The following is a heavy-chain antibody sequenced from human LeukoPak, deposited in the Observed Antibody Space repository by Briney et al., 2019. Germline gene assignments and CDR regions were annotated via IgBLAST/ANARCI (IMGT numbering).Heavy chain of an antibody. CDR2: ISVNGGTT. D-gene: IGHD4-23*01. V-gene: IGHV3-23*01. J-gene: IGHJ4*02. Sequence: GGSLRLSCAASGFTFSSYAMTWVRQAPGKGLEWVSSISVNGGTTYYADSVKGRFTISRDSSRNTLYLQMNSLRAEDTAVYYCVKGGGNVRRYFEYWGQGTLVTVSS. CDR1: GFTFSSYA. CDR3: VKGGGNVRRYFEY.